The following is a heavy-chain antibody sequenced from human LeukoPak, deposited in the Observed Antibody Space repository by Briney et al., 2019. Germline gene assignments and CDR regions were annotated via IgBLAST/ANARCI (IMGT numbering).Heavy chain of an antibody. D-gene: IGHD2-21*02. CDR1: GFAFSSYW. V-gene: IGHV3-7*01. Sequence: AGGSLRLSCAASGFAFSSYWMSWVRQAPGQGLEWVASIKYDGRDRNYVDSVKGRFTISRDNAKNSLYLQMNSLRADDSAIYHCARDCSGDDCHGFWGQGTQVTVSS. J-gene: IGHJ4*02. CDR2: IKYDGRDR. CDR3: ARDCSGDDCHGF.